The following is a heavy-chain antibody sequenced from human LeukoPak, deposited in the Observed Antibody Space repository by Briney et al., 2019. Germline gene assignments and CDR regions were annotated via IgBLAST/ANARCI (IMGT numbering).Heavy chain of an antibody. Sequence: PGGSLRLSCAASGVTFSSYWMHWVRQAPGKGLVWVSRINSDGSSTSYADSVKGRFTISRDNAKNTLYLQMNSLRAEDTAVYYCAREDRSGWYGSFDYWGQGTLVTVSS. CDR2: INSDGSST. J-gene: IGHJ4*02. V-gene: IGHV3-74*01. D-gene: IGHD6-19*01. CDR3: AREDRSGWYGSFDY. CDR1: GVTFSSYW.